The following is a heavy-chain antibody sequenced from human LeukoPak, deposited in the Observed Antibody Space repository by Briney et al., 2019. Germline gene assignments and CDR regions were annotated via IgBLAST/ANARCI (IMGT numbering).Heavy chain of an antibody. Sequence: SVKVSCKASGGTFSSYAISWVRQAPGQGLEWMGGIIPIFGTANYAQKSQGRVTITADESTSTAYMELSSLRSEDTAVHYCAIGLRGNYDFWSGYLPHNYYYGMDVWGQGTTVTVSS. CDR2: IIPIFGTA. CDR3: AIGLRGNYDFWSGYLPHNYYYGMDV. J-gene: IGHJ6*02. V-gene: IGHV1-69*01. CDR1: GGTFSSYA. D-gene: IGHD3-3*01.